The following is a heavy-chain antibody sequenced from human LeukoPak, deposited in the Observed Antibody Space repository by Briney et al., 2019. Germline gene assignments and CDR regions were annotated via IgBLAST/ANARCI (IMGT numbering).Heavy chain of an antibody. V-gene: IGHV3-21*01. CDR3: AREVYSSGSYDY. CDR1: GFSFSSYT. Sequence: PGGSLRLSCAASGFSFSSYTLNWVRQAPGKGLEWVSAISSSSGYRYYADSVKGRFTISRDNAKNSLYLQMNSLRAEDTAVYYCAREVYSSGSYDYWGQGTLVTVSS. D-gene: IGHD3-22*01. CDR2: ISSSSGYR. J-gene: IGHJ4*02.